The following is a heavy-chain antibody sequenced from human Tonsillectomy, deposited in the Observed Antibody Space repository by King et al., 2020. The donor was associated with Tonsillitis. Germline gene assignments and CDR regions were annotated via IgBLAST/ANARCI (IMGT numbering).Heavy chain of an antibody. V-gene: IGHV3-30*02. CDR2: IQHDGVDK. J-gene: IGHJ4*02. CDR1: GFIFNNYA. Sequence: VQLVESGGGVVQPGGSLRLSCVASGFIFNNYAMHWVRQTPGKGLEWVAVIQHDGVDKYHAASVKGRFTIYRDNSKNTLSLQMNNLKPGDTAIYYCAKDQRGSGAPGDCWGQGTLVPVPS. D-gene: IGHD2-15*01. CDR3: AKDQRGSGAPGDC.